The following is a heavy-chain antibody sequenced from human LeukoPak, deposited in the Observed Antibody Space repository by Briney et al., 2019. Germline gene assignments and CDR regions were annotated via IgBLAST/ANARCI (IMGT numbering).Heavy chain of an antibody. D-gene: IGHD2-2*01. CDR1: GGSISSGSYY. CDR3: ARHVVPAAISDAFDI. J-gene: IGHJ3*02. CDR2: IYTSGST. Sequence: SQTLSLTCTVSGGSISSGSYYWSWIRQPAGKGLEWIGRIYTSGSTNYNPSLKSRVTISVDTSKNQFSLKLSSVTAADTAVYYCARHVVPAAISDAFDIWGQGTMVTVSS. V-gene: IGHV4-61*02.